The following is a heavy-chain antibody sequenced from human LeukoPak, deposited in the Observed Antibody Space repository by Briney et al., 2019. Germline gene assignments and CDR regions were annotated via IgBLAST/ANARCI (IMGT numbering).Heavy chain of an antibody. CDR3: ASLLGEATLFDY. CDR1: GLTLSRYW. V-gene: IGHV3-7*01. CDR2: IKQDGSEK. J-gene: IGHJ4*02. D-gene: IGHD1-26*01. Sequence: GGSLRLSCVASGLTLSRYWMSWVRQAPGKGLEWVGNIKQDGSEKYYVESVKGRVTISRDNAKNSLYLQVNSLKAEDTAMYYCASLLGEATLFDYWGQGTLVTVSS.